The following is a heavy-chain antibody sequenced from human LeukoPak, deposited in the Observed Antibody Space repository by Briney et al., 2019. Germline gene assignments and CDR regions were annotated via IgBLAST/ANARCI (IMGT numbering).Heavy chain of an antibody. CDR3: AKPVAGTGYFDY. V-gene: IGHV3-23*01. CDR2: ISGSGGTT. CDR1: GFTFSSYA. J-gene: IGHJ4*02. D-gene: IGHD6-19*01. Sequence: GGSLRLSCAASGFTFSSYAMSWVRQAPGKGLGWVSTISGSGGTTYYADSVKGRFTISRDNSKNTLYLQMNSLRAEDTAVYYCAKPVAGTGYFDYWGQGTLVTVSS.